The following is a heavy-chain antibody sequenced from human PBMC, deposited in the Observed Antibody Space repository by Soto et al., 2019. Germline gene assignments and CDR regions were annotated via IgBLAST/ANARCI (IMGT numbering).Heavy chain of an antibody. Sequence: QVQLVESGGGVVQPGRSLRLSCAASGFTFSSYGMHWVRQAPGKGLEWVAVISYDGSNKYYADSVKGRFTISRDNSKNALYLQMNSLRAEDTAVYYCAKDANHYGDYYCDYWGQGTLVTVSS. CDR2: ISYDGSNK. V-gene: IGHV3-30*18. J-gene: IGHJ4*02. D-gene: IGHD4-17*01. CDR3: AKDANHYGDYYCDY. CDR1: GFTFSSYG.